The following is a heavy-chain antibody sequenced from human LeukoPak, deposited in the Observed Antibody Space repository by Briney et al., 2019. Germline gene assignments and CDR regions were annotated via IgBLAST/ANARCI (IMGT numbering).Heavy chain of an antibody. CDR3: AKSRDTIFGVVTNDALDI. CDR1: GFTFSGYV. D-gene: IGHD3-3*01. J-gene: IGHJ3*02. CDR2: ISGSGGST. Sequence: GGSLRLSCAASGFTFSGYVMSWVRQAPGEGMEWVSVISGSGGSTYYADSVKGRFTISRDNSKNTLYLQMNSLRAEDTAVYYCAKSRDTIFGVVTNDALDIWGQGTMVTVSS. V-gene: IGHV3-23*01.